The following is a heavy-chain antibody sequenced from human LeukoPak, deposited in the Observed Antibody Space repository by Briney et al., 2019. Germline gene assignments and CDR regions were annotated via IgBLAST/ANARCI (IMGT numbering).Heavy chain of an antibody. V-gene: IGHV1-24*01. Sequence: ASVKVSCKVSGYTLTELSMQWVRQAPGKGLDWMGGFGTKDGETIYAEKFQGRVTMTEDTSTDTAHMELSSLRSEDTAVYYCSTLIAVAIDFDYWGQGTLVTVSS. CDR1: GYTLTELS. CDR3: STLIAVAIDFDY. CDR2: FGTKDGET. J-gene: IGHJ4*02. D-gene: IGHD6-19*01.